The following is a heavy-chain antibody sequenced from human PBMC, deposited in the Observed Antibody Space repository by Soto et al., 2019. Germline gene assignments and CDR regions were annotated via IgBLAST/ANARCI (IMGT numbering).Heavy chain of an antibody. CDR2: IYYSGST. Sequence: QLQLQESGPGLVKPSETLSLTCTVSGGSISSSSYYWGWIRQPPGKGLEWIGSIYYSGSTYYNPSLKSRVTISVDTSKDQVSLQLSSVTAPGTAGYYCARRGVTTIPYYYYYLDVWGKGTPVTVSS. J-gene: IGHJ6*03. CDR1: GGSISSSSYY. V-gene: IGHV4-39*01. CDR3: ARRGVTTIPYYYYYLDV. D-gene: IGHD4-4*01.